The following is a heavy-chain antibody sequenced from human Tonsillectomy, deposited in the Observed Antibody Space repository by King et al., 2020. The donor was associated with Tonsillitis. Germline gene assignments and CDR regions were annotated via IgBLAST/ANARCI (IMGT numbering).Heavy chain of an antibody. CDR1: GFTFSTNW. D-gene: IGHD2-21*02. CDR3: VRGPNFGDRSDYFDF. J-gene: IGHJ4*02. V-gene: IGHV3-7*04. Sequence: VQLVESGGGSVQPGGSLRLSCGASGFTFSTNWMGWVRQAPGKGLEWVANRKQDGSETYNVDSVKGRFTISRDNAKNSQYLQMDSLRVEDTAVYYCVRGPNFGDRSDYFDFWGQGTLVTVSS. CDR2: RKQDGSET.